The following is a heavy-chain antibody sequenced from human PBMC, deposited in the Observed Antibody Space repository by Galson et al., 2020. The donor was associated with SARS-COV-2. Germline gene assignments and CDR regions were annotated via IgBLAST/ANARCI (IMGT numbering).Heavy chain of an antibody. CDR1: GGSIRSGLYN. Sequence: SETLSLTCTVSGGSIRSGLYNWAWIRQSPGKGLEWIGSIYYSGSTYYNPSLPSRVTISVDTAKNQFSLTVFSVTAADTAVYFCARDPVAGDHYYYHGMDVWGQGTTVTVSS. CDR2: IYYSGST. V-gene: IGHV4-39*07. J-gene: IGHJ6*02. D-gene: IGHD6-19*01. CDR3: ARDPVAGDHYYYHGMDV.